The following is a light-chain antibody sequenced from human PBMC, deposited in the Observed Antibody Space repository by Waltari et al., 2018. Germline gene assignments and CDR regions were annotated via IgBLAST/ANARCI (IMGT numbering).Light chain of an antibody. CDR1: QSVLYSSNNKNY. CDR3: QQYCSTPLT. J-gene: IGKJ4*01. V-gene: IGKV4-1*01. Sequence: DIVMTQSPDSLAVSLGERATIDCKSSQSVLYSSNNKNYLAWYQQRPGQPPKLLIYWASTRESGVPDRFSGSGSGTDFTLTINSLQAEDVALYYCQQYCSTPLTFGGGTKVEIK. CDR2: WAS.